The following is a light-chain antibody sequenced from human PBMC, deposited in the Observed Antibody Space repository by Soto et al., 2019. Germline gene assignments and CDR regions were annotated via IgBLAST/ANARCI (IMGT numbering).Light chain of an antibody. V-gene: IGKV3-20*01. CDR3: QRYDSFRT. J-gene: IGKJ1*01. CDR1: QSVRSNF. Sequence: EIVLTQSPGTLSLSPGERATLSCRASQSVRSNFLAWYQQKPGQAPRLLIYGASNRATGIPDRFSGSGSETDFTLTITRLEPEDFAMYYCQRYDSFRTFGQGTKVDIK. CDR2: GAS.